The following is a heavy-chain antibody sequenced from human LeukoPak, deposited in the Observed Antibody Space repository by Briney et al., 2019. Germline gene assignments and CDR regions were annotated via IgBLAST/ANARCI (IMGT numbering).Heavy chain of an antibody. V-gene: IGHV4-59*11. Sequence: PSETLSLTCTVSGDSIGSHYWGWLRQPPGKGLEWIAYLYGNMRTKDNPSLKGRVTLSADTSKNQHSLRLSSVTAADTAVYYCATIKRGDVYGYFDFWGQGILVTVSS. CDR3: ATIKRGDVYGYFDF. D-gene: IGHD5-18*01. J-gene: IGHJ4*02. CDR1: GDSIGSHY. CDR2: LYGNMRT.